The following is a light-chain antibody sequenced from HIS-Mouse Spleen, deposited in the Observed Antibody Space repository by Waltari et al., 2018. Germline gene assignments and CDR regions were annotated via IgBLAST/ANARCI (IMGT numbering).Light chain of an antibody. CDR2: EVS. J-gene: IGLJ3*02. CDR3: CSYAGSSTWV. Sequence: QSALTQPASVSGSPGQPITISCTGTSSDVGSYNLVSWYQQHPGKAPKLMIYEVSKRASGVSNRFSGSKAGNTASLTISGLQTEDEADYYCCSYAGSSTWVFGGGTKLTVL. CDR1: SSDVGSYNL. V-gene: IGLV2-23*02.